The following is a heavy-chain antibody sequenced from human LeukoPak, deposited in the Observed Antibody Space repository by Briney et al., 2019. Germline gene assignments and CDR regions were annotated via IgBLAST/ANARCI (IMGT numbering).Heavy chain of an antibody. CDR1: GFTFSDYY. J-gene: IGHJ6*03. Sequence: GGSLRLSCAASGFTFSDYYMSWIRQAPGKGLEWVSYISSSGSTIYYADSVKGRFTISRDNSKNTLYLQMNSLRAEDTAVYYCAKDGTGDRDYYYYYMDVWGKGTTVTVSS. V-gene: IGHV3-11*04. CDR2: ISSSGSTI. D-gene: IGHD7-27*01. CDR3: AKDGTGDRDYYYYYMDV.